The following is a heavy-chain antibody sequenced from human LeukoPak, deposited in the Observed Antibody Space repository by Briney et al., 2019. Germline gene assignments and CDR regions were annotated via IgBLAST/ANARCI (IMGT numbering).Heavy chain of an antibody. D-gene: IGHD6-13*01. CDR3: AKGWQQAD. V-gene: IGHV3-7*05. J-gene: IGHJ4*02. CDR2: IKQDGSEK. CDR1: GFTFSSYE. Sequence: PGGSLRLSCAASGFTFSSYEMTWVRQAPGKGLEWVANIKQDGSEKYYVDSMKGRVTIARDNAENSLSLQMNSLRAEDTAVYYCAKGWQQADWGQGTLVTVSS.